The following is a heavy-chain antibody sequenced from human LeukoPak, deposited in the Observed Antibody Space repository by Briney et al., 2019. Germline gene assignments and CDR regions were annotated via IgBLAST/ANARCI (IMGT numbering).Heavy chain of an antibody. D-gene: IGHD4/OR15-4a*01. J-gene: IGHJ2*01. CDR2: IYYTGST. Sequence: SETLSLTCTVSGGSFSDYYWNWMRQPPGKGLEWIGYIYYTGSTNYNPSLKSRATISVDTSRDQFSLKLPSVTAADTAVYYCARDNRGSNTFDLWGRGTLVTVSS. CDR1: GGSFSDYY. CDR3: ARDNRGSNTFDL. V-gene: IGHV4-59*01.